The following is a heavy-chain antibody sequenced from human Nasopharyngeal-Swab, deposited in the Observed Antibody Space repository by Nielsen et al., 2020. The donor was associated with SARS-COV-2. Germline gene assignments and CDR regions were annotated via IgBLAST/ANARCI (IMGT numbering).Heavy chain of an antibody. V-gene: IGHV1-69*01. D-gene: IGHD3-9*01. CDR2: IIPIFGTA. CDR3: ARAGLLYYDILTGYYTHPYFDY. Sequence: WVRQAPGQGLEWMGGIIPIFGTANYAQKFRGRVTITADESTSTAYMELSSLRSEDTAVYYCARAGLLYYDILTGYYTHPYFDYWGQGTLVTVSS. J-gene: IGHJ4*02.